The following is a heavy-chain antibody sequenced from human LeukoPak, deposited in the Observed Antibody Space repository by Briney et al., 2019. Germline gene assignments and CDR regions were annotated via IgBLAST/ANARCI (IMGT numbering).Heavy chain of an antibody. V-gene: IGHV3-53*01. Sequence: GGSLRLSCAVSGFTVSSNYMSWVRQAPGKGLEWVSVIYSGGSTYYADSVKGRFTISRDNSKNTLYLQMNSLRAEDTAVYYCARDADYGVYDYWGQGTLVTVSS. D-gene: IGHD4-17*01. CDR2: IYSGGST. CDR1: GFTVSSNY. CDR3: ARDADYGVYDY. J-gene: IGHJ4*02.